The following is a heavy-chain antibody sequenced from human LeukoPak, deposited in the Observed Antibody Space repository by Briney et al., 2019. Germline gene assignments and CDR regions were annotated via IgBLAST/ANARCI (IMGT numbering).Heavy chain of an antibody. D-gene: IGHD3-10*01. CDR1: GYTFNSYT. Sequence: GASVKVSCKASGYTFNSYTMNWVRQAPGQGLEWMGWINTNTGNPTYAQGFTGRFVFSLDTSVSTAYLQISSLKAEDTAVYYCARVMVRGLNTLGYWGQGTLVTVSS. CDR2: INTNTGNP. V-gene: IGHV7-4-1*02. CDR3: ARVMVRGLNTLGY. J-gene: IGHJ4*02.